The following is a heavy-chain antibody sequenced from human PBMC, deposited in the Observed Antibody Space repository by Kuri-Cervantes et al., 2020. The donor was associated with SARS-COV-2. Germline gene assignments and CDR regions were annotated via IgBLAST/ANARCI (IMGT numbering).Heavy chain of an antibody. V-gene: IGHV3-73*01. CDR2: IRSKANSYAT. D-gene: IGHD3-3*01. CDR3: TRHGEYDFWSGYYVYYYYYMDV. J-gene: IGHJ6*03. Sequence: LSLICAASGFTFSGSAMHWVRQASGKGLEWVGRIRSKANSYATAYAASVKGRFTISRDDSKNTAYLQMNSLKTEDTAVYYCTRHGEYDFWSGYYVYYYYYMDVWGKGTTVTVSS. CDR1: GFTFSGSA.